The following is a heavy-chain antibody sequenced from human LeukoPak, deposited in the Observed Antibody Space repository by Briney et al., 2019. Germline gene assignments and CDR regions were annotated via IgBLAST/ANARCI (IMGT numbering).Heavy chain of an antibody. V-gene: IGHV1-69*04. CDR1: EGTFSSYA. J-gene: IGHJ4*02. Sequence: SVKVSCKASEGTFSSYAISWVQQAPGQGLEWMGRIIPILGIANYAQKFQGRVTITADKSTSTAYMELSSLRSEDTAVYYCARFGYTFGYAVEDFWGQGTLVTVSS. CDR2: IIPILGIA. CDR3: ARFGYTFGYAVEDF. D-gene: IGHD5-18*01.